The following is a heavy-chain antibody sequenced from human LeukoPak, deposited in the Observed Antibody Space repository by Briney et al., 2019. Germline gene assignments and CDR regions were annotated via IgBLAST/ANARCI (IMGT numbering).Heavy chain of an antibody. Sequence: GGSLRLSCAASGFTFSSYWMHWVRQAPGKGLVWVSRIDTDGSFTSYADSVRGRFTISRDNAKNTLYLQMSSLRAEDTAVYYCARVRWELEPPDYWGQGTLVTVSS. CDR3: ARVRWELEPPDY. CDR1: GFTFSSYW. V-gene: IGHV3-74*01. CDR2: IDTDGSFT. J-gene: IGHJ4*02. D-gene: IGHD1-26*01.